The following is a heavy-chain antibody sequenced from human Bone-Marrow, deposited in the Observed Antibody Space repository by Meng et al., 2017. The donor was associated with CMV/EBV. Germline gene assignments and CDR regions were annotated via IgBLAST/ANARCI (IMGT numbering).Heavy chain of an antibody. CDR1: GFTVSSNY. D-gene: IGHD2-2*01. CDR3: ARDIVVVPAAIPYYYGMDV. CDR2: IKQDGSEK. V-gene: IGHV3-7*01. J-gene: IGHJ6*02. Sequence: GESLKISCAASGFTVSSNYMSWVRQAPGKGLEWVANIKQDGSEKYYVDSVKGRFTISRDNAKNSLYLQMNSLRAEDTAVYYCARDIVVVPAAIPYYYGMDVWGQGTTVTVSS.